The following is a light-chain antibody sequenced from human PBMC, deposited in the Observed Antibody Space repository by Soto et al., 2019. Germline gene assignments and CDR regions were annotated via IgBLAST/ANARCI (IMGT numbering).Light chain of an antibody. Sequence: DIQMTQSPSPLSASVLDRVTITGRASQAISNWLAWYQQKSGKAPRLLIYAASSLQSGVPSRFSGSGSGTDFTLTISSLQPEDFATYYCQQLHDYPITFGQGTRLDI. V-gene: IGKV1-5*01. J-gene: IGKJ5*01. CDR3: QQLHDYPIT. CDR1: QAISNW. CDR2: AAS.